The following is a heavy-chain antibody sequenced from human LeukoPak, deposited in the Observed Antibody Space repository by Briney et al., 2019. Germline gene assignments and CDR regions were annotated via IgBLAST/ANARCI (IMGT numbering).Heavy chain of an antibody. CDR3: AREGLTGSTNWFDS. J-gene: IGHJ5*01. CDR2: ISSTSSTI. D-gene: IGHD1-7*01. Sequence: GGSMRLSCAASGLTFSTDNMNWVRQAPGKGLEWVSDISSTSSTIHYADSVKGRFTISRDNSKSTLYLEMNSLRVEDTAVYYCAREGLTGSTNWFDSWGQGTLATVSS. V-gene: IGHV3-48*01. CDR1: GLTFSTDN.